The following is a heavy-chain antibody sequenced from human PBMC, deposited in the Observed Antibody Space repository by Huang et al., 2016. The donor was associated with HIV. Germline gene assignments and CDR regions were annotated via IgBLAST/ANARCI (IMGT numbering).Heavy chain of an antibody. V-gene: IGHV1-8*01. CDR3: ASGSGWRWGMDV. Sequence: QVQLVQSGAEVKKPGASVKVSCKASGYTFTSYDINWVRQATGQGLEWVGWRNPNSGNTGYAQKFQGRVTMTRNTSISTAYMELSSLKSEDTAVYYCASGSGWRWGMDVWGQGTTVTVSS. D-gene: IGHD6-19*01. CDR1: GYTFTSYD. CDR2: RNPNSGNT. J-gene: IGHJ6*02.